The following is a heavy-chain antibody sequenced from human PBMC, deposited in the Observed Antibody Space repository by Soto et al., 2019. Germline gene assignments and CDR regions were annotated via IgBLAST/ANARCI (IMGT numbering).Heavy chain of an antibody. Sequence: GGSLRLSCAASGFTFSSYAMNWVRQAPGKGLEWVSVISGSGGSTYYADSVKGRFTISRDNSKNTLYLQMNSLRVEDTAVYYCASRSSGWYFDYWGQGTLVTVSS. D-gene: IGHD6-19*01. V-gene: IGHV3-23*01. CDR3: ASRSSGWYFDY. J-gene: IGHJ4*02. CDR2: ISGSGGST. CDR1: GFTFSSYA.